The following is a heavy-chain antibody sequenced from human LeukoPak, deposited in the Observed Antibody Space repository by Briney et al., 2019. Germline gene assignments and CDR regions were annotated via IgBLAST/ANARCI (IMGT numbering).Heavy chain of an antibody. D-gene: IGHD6-19*01. CDR3: AKDDRRSIAVAGTETN. J-gene: IGHJ4*02. V-gene: IGHV3-23*01. Sequence: GGSLRLSCAASGFTFSSYGMSWVRQAPGKGLERVSAISGSGGSTYYADSVKGRFTISRDNSKNTLYLQMNSLRAEDTAVYYCAKDDRRSIAVAGTETNWGQGTLVTVSS. CDR2: ISGSGGST. CDR1: GFTFSSYG.